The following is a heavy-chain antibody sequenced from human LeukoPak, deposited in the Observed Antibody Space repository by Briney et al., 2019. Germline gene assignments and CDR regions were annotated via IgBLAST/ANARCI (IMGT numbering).Heavy chain of an antibody. V-gene: IGHV4-39*07. CDR3: ARGDGGDIVVVPAGGLENWFDP. J-gene: IGHJ5*02. D-gene: IGHD2-2*01. CDR1: GGSISSSSYY. Sequence: SETLSLTCTVSGGSISSSSYYWGWIRQPPGKGLEWIGSIYYSGSTYYNPSLKSRVTISVDTSKNQFSLKLSSVTAADTAVYYCARGDGGDIVVVPAGGLENWFDPWGQGTLVTVSS. CDR2: IYYSGST.